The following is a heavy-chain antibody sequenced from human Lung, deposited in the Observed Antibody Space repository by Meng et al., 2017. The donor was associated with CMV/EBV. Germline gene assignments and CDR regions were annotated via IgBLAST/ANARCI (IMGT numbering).Heavy chain of an antibody. J-gene: IGHJ5*02. Sequence: GGSXRLXCAASGFTFDDYTMHWVRQAPGKGLEWVSLISWDGDSTYYADSVKGRFSISRDNSKNSLYLQMNSLRTENTALYSCAKETSNYDFWSGYYTGGIDTWXQGTLVTVSS. CDR3: AKETSNYDFWSGYYTGGIDT. CDR2: ISWDGDST. D-gene: IGHD3-3*01. CDR1: GFTFDDYT. V-gene: IGHV3-43*01.